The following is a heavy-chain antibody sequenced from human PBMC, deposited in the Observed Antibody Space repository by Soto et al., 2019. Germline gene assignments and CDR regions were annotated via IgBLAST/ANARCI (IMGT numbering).Heavy chain of an antibody. V-gene: IGHV4-59*08. J-gene: IGHJ4*02. CDR3: ARHSTVTTWDY. CDR2: IYYSGST. Sequence: PSETLSLTCTVSGGSISSYYWSWIRQPPGKGLEWIGYIYYSGSTNYNPSLKSRVTISVDTSKNQFSLKLSSVTAADTAVYYCARHSTVTTWDYWGQGTLVTVSS. D-gene: IGHD4-17*01. CDR1: GGSISSYY.